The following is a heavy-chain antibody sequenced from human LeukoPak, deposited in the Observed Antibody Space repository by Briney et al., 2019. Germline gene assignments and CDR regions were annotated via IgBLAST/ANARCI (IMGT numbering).Heavy chain of an antibody. CDR1: GGSFSGYY. CDR3: ARAPHYCSGGSCYSYYYYMDV. D-gene: IGHD2-15*01. V-gene: IGHV4-34*01. J-gene: IGHJ6*03. Sequence: PSETLSLTCAVYGGSFSGYYWSWIRQPPGKGLEWIGEINHSGSTNYNPSLKSRVTISVDTSKNQFSLKLSSVTAADTAVYYCARAPHYCSGGSCYSYYYYMDVWGKGTTVTVSS. CDR2: INHSGST.